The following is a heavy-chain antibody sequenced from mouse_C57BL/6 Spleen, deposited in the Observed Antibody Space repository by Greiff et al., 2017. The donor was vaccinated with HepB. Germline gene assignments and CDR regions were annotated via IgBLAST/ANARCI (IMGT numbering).Heavy chain of an antibody. CDR2: ISDGGSYT. CDR3: ASAHYYGHYVLAWFAY. V-gene: IGHV5-4*01. J-gene: IGHJ3*01. Sequence: DVQLVESGGGLVKPGGSLKLSCAASGFTFSSYAMSWVRQTPEKRLEWVATISDGGSYTYYPDNVKGRFTISRDNAKNTLYLQMSHLKSEDTAMYSCASAHYYGHYVLAWFAYWGQGTLVTVSA. CDR1: GFTFSSYA. D-gene: IGHD2-1*01.